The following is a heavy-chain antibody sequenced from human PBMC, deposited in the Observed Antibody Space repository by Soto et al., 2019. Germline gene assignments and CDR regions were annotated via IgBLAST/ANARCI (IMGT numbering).Heavy chain of an antibody. V-gene: IGHV3-15*01. J-gene: IGHJ6*04. CDR3: TTEGFWGYSNCSPMGAV. Sequence: GGSLRLSCAASGFTFSNAWMIWVRQAPGKGLECVGRIKSKTDGGTTDYAAPVKGRFTISRDDSKNTLYLQMNRLTTEDTAVYYCTTEGFWGYSNCSPMGAVWGKGTTVTVSS. CDR1: GFTFSNAW. CDR2: IKSKTDGGTT. D-gene: IGHD4-4*01.